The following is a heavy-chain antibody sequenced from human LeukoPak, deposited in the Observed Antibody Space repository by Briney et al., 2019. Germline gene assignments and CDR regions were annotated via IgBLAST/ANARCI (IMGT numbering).Heavy chain of an antibody. D-gene: IGHD4-17*01. CDR2: INPNSGGT. Sequence: ASVKVSCKASGYTFTGYYMHWVRQAPGQGLEWMGWINPNSGGTNYAQKFQGRVTMTRDTSISTAYMELSRLRSDDTAVYYCGSDTVTTTNPFDYWGQGTLVTVSS. CDR1: GYTFTGYY. V-gene: IGHV1-2*02. CDR3: GSDTVTTTNPFDY. J-gene: IGHJ4*02.